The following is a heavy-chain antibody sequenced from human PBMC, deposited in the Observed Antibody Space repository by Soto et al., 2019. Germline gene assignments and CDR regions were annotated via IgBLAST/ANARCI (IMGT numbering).Heavy chain of an antibody. V-gene: IGHV1-8*01. Sequence: QVQLVQSGAEVKKPGASVKVSCKASGYTITSYDIKWVRQATGQGLEWMGWMNPNSGNTGYAQKFQGRVTMTRNTSISTAYMELSSPRSEDTAVYYCARGRVNDLVADCWGQGTLVTVSS. CDR3: ARGRVNDLVADC. J-gene: IGHJ4*02. CDR2: MNPNSGNT. D-gene: IGHD1-1*01. CDR1: GYTITSYD.